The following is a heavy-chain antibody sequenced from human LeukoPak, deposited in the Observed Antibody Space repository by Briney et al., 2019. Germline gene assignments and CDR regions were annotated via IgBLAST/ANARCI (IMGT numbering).Heavy chain of an antibody. Sequence: SSETLSLTCTVSGYSISSGYYWGWIRQPPGKGLEWIGSIYHSGSTYYNPPLKSRVTISVDTSKNQFSLKLSSVTAADTAVYYCARGGASGWYSPYYYYYYMDVWGKGTTVTVSS. D-gene: IGHD6-19*01. CDR1: GYSISSGYY. CDR3: ARGGASGWYSPYYYYYYMDV. J-gene: IGHJ6*03. CDR2: IYHSGST. V-gene: IGHV4-38-2*02.